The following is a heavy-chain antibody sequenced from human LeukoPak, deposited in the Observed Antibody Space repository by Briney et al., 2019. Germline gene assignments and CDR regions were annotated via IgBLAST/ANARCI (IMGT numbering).Heavy chain of an antibody. J-gene: IGHJ3*02. Sequence: PGGSLRLSCVASGFTFSSYWMHWVRQVPGKGPGWVSRINSDGRITSYADSVKGRFTISRDNAKNTLYLQMNSLRAEDTAVYSCARVGVPQYAFDIWGQGTWVTVSS. CDR2: INSDGRIT. V-gene: IGHV3-74*01. CDR1: GFTFSSYW. D-gene: IGHD2-2*01. CDR3: ARVGVPQYAFDI.